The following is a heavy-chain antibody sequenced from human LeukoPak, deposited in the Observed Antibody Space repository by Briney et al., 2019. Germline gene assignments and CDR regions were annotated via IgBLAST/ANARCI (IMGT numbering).Heavy chain of an antibody. CDR1: GGSMSSSNYY. CDR2: IYNSGSA. CDR3: ARGISSSWSYHVDYFDY. J-gene: IGHJ4*02. D-gene: IGHD6-13*01. Sequence: SETLSLTCSVSGGSMSSSNYYWGWIRQPPGKGLEWIAYIYNSGSANYNPSLNSRVTVSVDTSNNQFSLKLSSVTAADTAVYYCARGISSSWSYHVDYFDYWGQGTLVTVSS. V-gene: IGHV4-39*07.